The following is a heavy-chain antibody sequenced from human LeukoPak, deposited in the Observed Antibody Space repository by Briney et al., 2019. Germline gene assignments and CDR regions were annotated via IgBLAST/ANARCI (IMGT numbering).Heavy chain of an antibody. J-gene: IGHJ4*02. D-gene: IGHD2-21*02. CDR2: IKRNTDGGTT. Sequence: GGSLRLSCAVSGFSVSGYWMTWVRRAPGKGLEWVARIKRNTDGGTTDYAAPVNGRFTISRDDSENTVYLQMNSLKAEDTAVYYCSGHMTSADYWGQGTLVTVSS. CDR3: SGHMTSADY. V-gene: IGHV3-15*01. CDR1: GFSVSGYW.